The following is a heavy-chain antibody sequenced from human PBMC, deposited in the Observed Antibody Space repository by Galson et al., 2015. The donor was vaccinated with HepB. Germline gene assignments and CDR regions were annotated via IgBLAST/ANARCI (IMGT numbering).Heavy chain of an antibody. CDR1: GFTFSSYG. V-gene: IGHV3-30*03. D-gene: IGHD1-26*01. CDR2: ISYDGSNK. CDR3: ARSLGATTYYYYYGMDV. J-gene: IGHJ6*02. Sequence: SLRLSCAASGFTFSSYGMHWVRQAPGKGLEWVAVISYDGSNKYYADSVKGRFTISRDNSKNTLYLQMNSLRAEDTAVYYCARSLGATTYYYYYGMDVWGQGTTVTVSS.